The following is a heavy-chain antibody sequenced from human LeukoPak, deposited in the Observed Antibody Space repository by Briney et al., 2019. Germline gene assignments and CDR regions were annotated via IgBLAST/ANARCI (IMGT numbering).Heavy chain of an antibody. CDR1: GFTFSSYG. CDR3: ANSHVSSSWYGLLDYYYGMDV. CDR2: ISYDGSNK. J-gene: IGHJ6*02. Sequence: GRSLRLSCAASGFTFSSYGIHWVRQAPGKGLEWVAVISYDGSNKYYADSVKGRFTISRDNSKNTLYLQMNSLRAEDTAVYYCANSHVSSSWYGLLDYYYGMDVWGQGTTVTVSS. D-gene: IGHD6-13*01. V-gene: IGHV3-30*18.